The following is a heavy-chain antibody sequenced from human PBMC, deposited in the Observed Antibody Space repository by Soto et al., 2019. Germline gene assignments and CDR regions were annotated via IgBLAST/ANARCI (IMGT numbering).Heavy chain of an antibody. J-gene: IGHJ6*02. CDR2: INPNSGGT. CDR3: ARELRSYYYYYGMDV. D-gene: IGHD3-16*01. Sequence: SVKVSCKASGYTFTGYYMHWVRQAPGQGLEWMGWINPNSGGTNYAQKFQGRVTMTRDTSISTAYMELSRLRSDDTAVYYCARELRSYYYYYGMDVWGQGTTVTVSS. CDR1: GYTFTGYY. V-gene: IGHV1-2*02.